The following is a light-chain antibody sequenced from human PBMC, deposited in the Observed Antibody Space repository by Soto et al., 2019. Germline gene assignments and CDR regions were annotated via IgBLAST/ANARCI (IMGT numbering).Light chain of an antibody. V-gene: IGKV3-11*01. CDR2: DAS. CDR3: QQYGSSRNT. CDR1: QSVTTF. J-gene: IGKJ2*01. Sequence: EIVLTQSPATLSLSPGDRATLSCRASQSVTTFLAWYQQKPGQAPRLLIYDASDRARGIPPRFSGSGSATDFTLTINNLGPEDFAVYYCQQYGSSRNTFGQGTKLEIK.